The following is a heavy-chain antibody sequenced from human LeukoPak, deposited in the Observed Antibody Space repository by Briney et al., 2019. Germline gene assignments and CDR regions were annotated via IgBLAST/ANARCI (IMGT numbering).Heavy chain of an antibody. CDR2: MNPNSGNT. D-gene: IGHD1/OR15-1a*01. J-gene: IGHJ4*02. CDR3: ARGRISITGTSDLDY. CDR1: GYTFTSYA. Sequence: GASVKVSCKASGYTFTSYAINWVRQATGQGLEWMGWMNPNSGNTGYAQKFQGRVTITRNTSISTAYMELSSLRSEDTAVYYCARGRISITGTSDLDYWGQGTLVTVSS. V-gene: IGHV1-8*03.